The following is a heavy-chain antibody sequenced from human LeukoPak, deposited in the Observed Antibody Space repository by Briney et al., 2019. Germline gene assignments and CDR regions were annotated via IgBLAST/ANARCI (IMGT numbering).Heavy chain of an antibody. CDR3: ARSFSSRGAFDI. J-gene: IGHJ3*02. CDR1: GGSINSSLYY. V-gene: IGHV4-39*07. Sequence: SETLSLTCTVSGGSINSSLYYWGWIRQPPGKGLEWIGSIYYIGSTFYNPSLKSRVTISVDTSKNQFSLNLSSVTAADTAVYYCARSFSSRGAFDIWGQGTMVTVSS. CDR2: IYYIGST. D-gene: IGHD6-13*01.